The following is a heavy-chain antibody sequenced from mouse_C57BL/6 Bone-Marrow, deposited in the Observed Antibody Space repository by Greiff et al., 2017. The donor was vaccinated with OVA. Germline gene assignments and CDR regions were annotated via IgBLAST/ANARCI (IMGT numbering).Heavy chain of an antibody. Sequence: EVQLVESGGGLVQPGGSLKLSCAASGFTFSDYGMAWVRQAPRKGPEWVAFISNLAYSIYYADTVTGRFTISRENAKNTLYLEMSSLRSEDTAMYYCARQGGSYHWYFDVWGTGTTVTVSS. CDR1: GFTFSDYG. CDR2: ISNLAYSI. CDR3: ARQGGSYHWYFDV. J-gene: IGHJ1*03. V-gene: IGHV5-15*01. D-gene: IGHD1-1*02.